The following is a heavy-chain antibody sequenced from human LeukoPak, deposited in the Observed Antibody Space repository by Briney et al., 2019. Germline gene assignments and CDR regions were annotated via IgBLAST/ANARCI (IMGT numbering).Heavy chain of an antibody. J-gene: IGHJ4*02. CDR1: GGSISSSSYY. V-gene: IGHV4-39*01. Sequence: PSETLSLTCTVSGGSISSSSYYWGWIRQPPGKGLEWIGSIYYSGSTYYNPSLKSRVTISVDTSKNQFSLKLSSVTAADTAVYYCARHPSHDSSGYSDYWGQGTLVTVSS. CDR3: ARHPSHDSSGYSDY. CDR2: IYYSGST. D-gene: IGHD3-22*01.